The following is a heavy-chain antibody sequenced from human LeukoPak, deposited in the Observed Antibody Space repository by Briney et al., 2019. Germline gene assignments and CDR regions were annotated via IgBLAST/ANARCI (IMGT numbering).Heavy chain of an antibody. D-gene: IGHD4-17*01. J-gene: IGHJ5*02. CDR3: AKDGGDYPWFDP. Sequence: ASVKVSCKTSGYTFTSYGISWVRQAPGQGLKWMGWISGYNGDTDYPQKFQGRVTMTTDTSTNTAYMELRSLTSDDTAVYYCAKDGGDYPWFDPWGQGTLVTVSS. CDR2: ISGYNGDT. V-gene: IGHV1-18*01. CDR1: GYTFTSYG.